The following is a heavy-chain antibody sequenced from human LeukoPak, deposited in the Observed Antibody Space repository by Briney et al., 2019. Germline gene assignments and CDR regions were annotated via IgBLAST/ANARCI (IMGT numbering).Heavy chain of an antibody. D-gene: IGHD3-22*01. Sequence: ASVKVSRKASGGTFSSYAISWVRQAPGQGLEWMGWINPNSGGTNYAQKFQGRVTMTRDTSISTAYMELSRLRSDDTAVYYCARDPDNYYDSSGYQDWGQGTLVTVSS. CDR2: INPNSGGT. CDR1: GGTFSSYA. CDR3: ARDPDNYYDSSGYQD. V-gene: IGHV1-2*02. J-gene: IGHJ4*02.